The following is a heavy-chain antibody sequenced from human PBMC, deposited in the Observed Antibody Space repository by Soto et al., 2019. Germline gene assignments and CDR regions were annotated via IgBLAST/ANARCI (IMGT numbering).Heavy chain of an antibody. CDR2: IIPFFGTA. D-gene: IGHD3-16*01. Sequence: QVQLVQSGAEVKKTGSSVKVSCKTSGGTFSTFGISWVRQAPGQGLEWTGGIIPFFGTAEYSQKFEDRITITADESTNTVYMDLRSLTSEDTAIYYCARTAPMDAGDKYYYDFWGQGALVTVSS. CDR1: GGTFSTFG. V-gene: IGHV1-69*01. CDR3: ARTAPMDAGDKYYYDF. J-gene: IGHJ4*02.